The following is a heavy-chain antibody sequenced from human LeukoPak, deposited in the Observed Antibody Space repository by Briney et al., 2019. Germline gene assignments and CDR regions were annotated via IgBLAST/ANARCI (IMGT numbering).Heavy chain of an antibody. J-gene: IGHJ3*02. D-gene: IGHD3-22*01. V-gene: IGHV1-69*05. CDR2: IIPIFGTA. Sequence: ASVKVSCRASGGTFSSYAISWVRQAPGQGLEWMGGIIPIFGTANYAQKFQGRVTITTDESTSTAYMELSSLRSEDTAVYYCAREDSYYYDSSGYKRSFDIWGQGTMVTVSS. CDR3: AREDSYYYDSSGYKRSFDI. CDR1: GGTFSSYA.